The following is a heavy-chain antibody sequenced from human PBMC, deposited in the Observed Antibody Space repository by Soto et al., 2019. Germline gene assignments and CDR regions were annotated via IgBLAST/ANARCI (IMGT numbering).Heavy chain of an antibody. J-gene: IGHJ6*02. D-gene: IGHD1-1*01. Sequence: ASVKVSCKASGYTFSTYAMHWVLQAPGQSLEWMGWINGGTGQTRYSQRFQDRVTITRDTPASTANMELTSLTSEDTAVYYCARGKGMEENYYYYGLDIWGQGTTVTVSS. V-gene: IGHV1-3*01. CDR2: INGGTGQT. CDR3: ARGKGMEENYYYYGLDI. CDR1: GYTFSTYA.